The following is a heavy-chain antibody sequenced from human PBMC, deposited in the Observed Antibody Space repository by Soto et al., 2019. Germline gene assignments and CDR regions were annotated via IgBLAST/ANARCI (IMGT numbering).Heavy chain of an antibody. D-gene: IGHD1-7*01. J-gene: IGHJ4*02. CDR3: ARSSGNYVQSREFDY. CDR1: GFTVSSNY. CDR2: INSGGNT. Sequence: EVQLVESGGDMVQPGGSLRLSCVASGFTVSSNYMNWFLQAPGKGLEWVSLINSGGNTHYADSVEGRFTISRDNSKNTLYLQMNRLRVDDTAVYYCARSSGNYVQSREFDYWGQGTLVTVSS. V-gene: IGHV3-66*01.